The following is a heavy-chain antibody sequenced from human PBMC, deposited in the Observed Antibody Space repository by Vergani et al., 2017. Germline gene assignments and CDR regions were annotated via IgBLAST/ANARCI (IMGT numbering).Heavy chain of an antibody. D-gene: IGHD3-10*01. CDR1: GFTFDDYA. J-gene: IGHJ6*02. CDR2: ISWNSGST. V-gene: IGHV3-9*01. Sequence: EVQLVESGGGLVQPGRSLRLSCAASGFTFDDYAMHWVRQAPGKGLEWVSGISWNSGSTGYADSVKGRFTISRDNAKNSLYLQMNSLRAEDTALYYCALLVVRGVLYGMDVWGQGTMVTVSS. CDR3: ALLVVRGVLYGMDV.